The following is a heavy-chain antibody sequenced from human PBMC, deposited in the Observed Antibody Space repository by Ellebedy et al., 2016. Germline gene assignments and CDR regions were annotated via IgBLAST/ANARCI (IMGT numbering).Heavy chain of an antibody. CDR3: ARHMGASLTYNWFDP. D-gene: IGHD3-16*01. CDR1: GGSISSYY. CDR2: SYYSGSA. Sequence: SETLSLTCTVSGGSISSYYWSWIRQPPGKGLEWIGYSYYSGSANYNPSLKSRVTISVDTSKNQFSLKLSSVTAADTAVYYCARHMGASLTYNWFDPWGQGTLVTVSS. J-gene: IGHJ5*02. V-gene: IGHV4-59*08.